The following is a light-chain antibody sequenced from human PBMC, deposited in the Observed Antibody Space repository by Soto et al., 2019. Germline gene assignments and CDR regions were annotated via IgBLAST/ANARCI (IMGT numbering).Light chain of an antibody. V-gene: IGKV4-1*01. CDR3: HKYSRSSRN. Sequence: IVMTQSPDSRAVSLGDRSTINCNSNQSVFSNSKNRNHLSWYQQKPGQPPKLLIYWATTRESGVPDRFSGSGSGTDFTLTVSGLQAEDVAKDYCHKYSRSSRNFGGGTKVDIK. CDR1: QSVFSNSKNRNH. CDR2: WAT. J-gene: IGKJ4*01.